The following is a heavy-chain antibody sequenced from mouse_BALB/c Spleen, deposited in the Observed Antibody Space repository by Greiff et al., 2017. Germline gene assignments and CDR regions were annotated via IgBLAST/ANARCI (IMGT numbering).Heavy chain of an antibody. CDR1: GFTFSSFG. CDR3: ASSPTTRPYAMDY. D-gene: IGHD5-5*01. CDR2: ISSGSSTI. Sequence: EVQVVESGGGLVQPGRSRKLSCAASGFTFSSFGMHWVRQAPEKGLEWVAYISSGSSTIYYADTVKGRFTISRDNPKNTLFLQMTSLRSEDTAMYYCASSPTTRPYAMDYWGQGTSVTVSS. J-gene: IGHJ4*01. V-gene: IGHV5-17*02.